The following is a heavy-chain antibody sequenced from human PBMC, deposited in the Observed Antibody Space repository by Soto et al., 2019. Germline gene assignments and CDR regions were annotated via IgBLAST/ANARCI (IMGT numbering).Heavy chain of an antibody. D-gene: IGHD1-26*01. Sequence: GGSLRLSCAASGFTVSSNYMSWVRQAPGKGLEWISIIYSAGNTYYADSVKGRFTISRDNSKNTLYLQMNTLGAEDTAVYYCARDFVVGGPTINYYYGMDVWGQGTTVTVSS. CDR2: IYSAGNT. CDR1: GFTVSSNY. J-gene: IGHJ6*02. CDR3: ARDFVVGGPTINYYYGMDV. V-gene: IGHV3-66*01.